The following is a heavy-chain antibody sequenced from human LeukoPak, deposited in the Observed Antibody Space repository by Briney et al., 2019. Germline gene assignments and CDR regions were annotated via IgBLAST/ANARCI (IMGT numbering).Heavy chain of an antibody. D-gene: IGHD1-1*01. CDR2: IIPIFGTA. CDR1: GGTFSSYA. V-gene: IGHV1-69*06. J-gene: IGHJ5*02. CDR3: ASGGYFRPDRNWNDEHWFDP. Sequence: ASVKVSCKASGGTFSSYAISWVRQAPGQGLEWMGGIIPIFGTANYAQKFQGRVTITADKSTSTAYMELSSLRSEDTAVYYCASGGYFRPDRNWNDEHWFDPWGQGTLVTVSS.